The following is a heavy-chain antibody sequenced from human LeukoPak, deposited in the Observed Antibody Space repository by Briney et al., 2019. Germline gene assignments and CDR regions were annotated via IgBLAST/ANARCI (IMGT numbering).Heavy chain of an antibody. V-gene: IGHV1-8*01. D-gene: IGHD6-19*01. J-gene: IGHJ5*02. CDR3: ARGRGSGHKENWFDP. CDR2: MNPNIGNT. Sequence: ASVKVSCKASGYAFTTYDINWVRQATGQGPEWMGWMNPNIGNTGYTQNFQGRVTMTRNTSISTAYMELSSLKSEDTAVYYCARGRGSGHKENWFDPWGQGTLVTVSS. CDR1: GYAFTTYD.